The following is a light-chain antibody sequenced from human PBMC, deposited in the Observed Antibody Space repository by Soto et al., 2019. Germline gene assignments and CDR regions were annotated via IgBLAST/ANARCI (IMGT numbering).Light chain of an antibody. CDR2: DAS. CDR1: QTVTSSY. Sequence: EIVLTQSPGTLSLSPGERATLSCRASQTVTSSYLAWYQQKPGQAPRLLIYDASNRATGIPARFSGSGSGTDFTLTISSLQPDDSATYYCQQYSTFSLKFGQGTTVDIK. CDR3: QQYSTFSLK. J-gene: IGKJ1*01. V-gene: IGKV3-20*01.